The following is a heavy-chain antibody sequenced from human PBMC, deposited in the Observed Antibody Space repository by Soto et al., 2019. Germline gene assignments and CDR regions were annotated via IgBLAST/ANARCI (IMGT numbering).Heavy chain of an antibody. CDR2: IYPGDSDT. Sequence: PGESLKISCKGSGYIFTSYWIGWVRQMPGKGLEWMGIIYPGDSDTRYSPSFQGQVTISADKSISTAYLQWSSLKASDTAMYYCARHIKYSSSWYVGYFDYWGQGTLVTVSS. J-gene: IGHJ4*02. CDR3: ARHIKYSSSWYVGYFDY. CDR1: GYIFTSYW. V-gene: IGHV5-51*01. D-gene: IGHD6-13*01.